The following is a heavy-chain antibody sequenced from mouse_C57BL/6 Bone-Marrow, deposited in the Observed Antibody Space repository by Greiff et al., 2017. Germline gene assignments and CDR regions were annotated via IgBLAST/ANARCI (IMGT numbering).Heavy chain of an antibody. V-gene: IGHV5-6*01. CDR3: ARHGSLRRRFAY. CDR1: GFTFSSYG. J-gene: IGHJ3*01. CDR2: ISSGGSYT. Sequence: EVQGVESGGDLVKPGGSLKLSCAASGFTFSSYGMSWVRQTPDKRLEWVATISSGGSYTYYPDSVKGRFTISRDNANNTLSLQMSSLKSEDTAIYYCARHGSLRRRFAYWGQGTLVTVSA. D-gene: IGHD2-12*01.